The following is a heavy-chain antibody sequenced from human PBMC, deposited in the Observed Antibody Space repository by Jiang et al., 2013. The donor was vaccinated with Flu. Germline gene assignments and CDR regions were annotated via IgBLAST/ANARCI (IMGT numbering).Heavy chain of an antibody. CDR3: ARGDVGGMDY. V-gene: IGHV1-18*04. Sequence: GAEVKKPGASMKVSCKTSGYPFSDYAISWVRQAPGQGLEWMGLIATNNGHANYVQKLQGRVTMTTDTLTNTAYMELRSLGSDDTAVYYCARGDVGGMDYWGQGTLVTVSS. J-gene: IGHJ4*02. CDR1: GYPFSDYA. CDR2: IATNNGHA. D-gene: IGHD3-10*01.